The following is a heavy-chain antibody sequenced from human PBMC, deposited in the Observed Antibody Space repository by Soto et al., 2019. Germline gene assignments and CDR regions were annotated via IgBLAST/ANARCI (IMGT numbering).Heavy chain of an antibody. V-gene: IGHV4-59*08. Sequence: SETLSLTCTVSGGSISSYYWSWIRQPPGKGLEWIGYIYYSGSTNYNPSLKSRVTISVDTSKNQFSLKLNSMTAADTAVYYCARHNYGWGSQYFDYWGQGTLVTVSS. D-gene: IGHD3-16*01. CDR3: ARHNYGWGSQYFDY. CDR2: IYYSGST. CDR1: GGSISSYY. J-gene: IGHJ4*02.